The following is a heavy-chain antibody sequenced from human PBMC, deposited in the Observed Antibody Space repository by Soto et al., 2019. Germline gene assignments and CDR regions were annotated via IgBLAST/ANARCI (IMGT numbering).Heavy chain of an antibody. CDR1: GGTFSSDS. CDR2: IIPMFDTP. D-gene: IGHD2-15*01. Sequence: QVQLVQSGAEVKKPGSSVKVSCKASGGTFSSDSFSWVRQAPGQGLEWMGGIIPMFDTPIYAQKFQDRVTXXAXXSTSTAYMQLSSLRSGDTAGYYCARSGGLDRDFNYWGQGSLVTVSS. CDR3: ARSGGLDRDFNY. J-gene: IGHJ4*02. V-gene: IGHV1-69*12.